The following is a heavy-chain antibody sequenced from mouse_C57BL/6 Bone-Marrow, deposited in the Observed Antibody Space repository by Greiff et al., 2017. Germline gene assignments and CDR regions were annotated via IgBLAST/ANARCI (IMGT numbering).Heavy chain of an antibody. CDR2: INPGSGGT. J-gene: IGHJ2*01. CDR1: GYAFTNYL. D-gene: IGHD1-1*01. CDR3: AKANRTPFDY. V-gene: IGHV1-54*01. Sequence: VQLQQSGAELVRPGTSVKVSCKASGYAFTNYLIEWVKQRPGQGLEWIGVINPGSGGTNYNEKFKGKATLTADKSSSTAYMQLSSLTSEDSAVYFWAKANRTPFDYWGQGTTLTVSS.